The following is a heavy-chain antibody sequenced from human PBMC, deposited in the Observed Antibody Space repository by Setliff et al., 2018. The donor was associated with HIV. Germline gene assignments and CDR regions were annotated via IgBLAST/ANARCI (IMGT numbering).Heavy chain of an antibody. CDR2: IYSSGST. D-gene: IGHD1-26*01. J-gene: IGHJ2*01. V-gene: IGHV4-39*07. CDR3: ARAFANSGAYRGYWYFDL. CDR1: GGSSSSRSYY. Sequence: SETLSLTCTVSGGSSSSRSYYWGWIRQPPGKGLEWIGSIYSSGSTYYNPSLKSRVTISVDTSKKQFSLRLSSVTAADTAVYYCARAFANSGAYRGYWYFDLWGRGTLVTVSS.